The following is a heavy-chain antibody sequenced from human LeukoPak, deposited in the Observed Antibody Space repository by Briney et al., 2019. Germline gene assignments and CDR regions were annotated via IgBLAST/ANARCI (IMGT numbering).Heavy chain of an antibody. CDR1: GFTFSSYA. V-gene: IGHV3-30-3*01. D-gene: IGHD4-11*01. CDR2: ISYDGSNK. J-gene: IGHJ6*03. CDR3: AKDTALSSNYGSGYMDV. Sequence: GGSLRLSCAASGFTFSSYAMHWVRQAPGKGLEWVAVISYDGSNKYYADSVKGRFTVSRDNSKNTLLLQMISLSADDSAVYFCAKDTALSSNYGSGYMDVWGKGTTVIVSS.